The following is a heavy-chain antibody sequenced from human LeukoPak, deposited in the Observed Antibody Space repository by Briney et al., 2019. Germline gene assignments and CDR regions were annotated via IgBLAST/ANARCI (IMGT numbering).Heavy chain of an antibody. CDR2: IYHSGGS. V-gene: IGHV4-38-2*02. J-gene: IGHJ4*02. Sequence: SETLSLTCTVSGYSISTGYYWAWIRQSPGKGLEWIGSIYHSGGSYYNPSLKSRLTISVDTSKNQFSLKLYSVTAADTAVYYCARLSSGWYRDYWGQGTLVTVSS. D-gene: IGHD6-19*01. CDR3: ARLSSGWYRDY. CDR1: GYSISTGYY.